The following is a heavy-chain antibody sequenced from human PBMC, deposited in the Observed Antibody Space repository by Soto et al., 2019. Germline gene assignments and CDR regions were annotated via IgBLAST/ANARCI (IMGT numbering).Heavy chain of an antibody. D-gene: IGHD2-21*02. CDR3: ARQRTTVVTQAYFDH. J-gene: IGHJ4*02. CDR2: IYYSGRT. V-gene: IGHV4-39*01. CDR1: GESISSSSYY. Sequence: SETLSLTCIVSGESISSSSYYWGWIRQPPGKGLEWIGSIYYSGRTYYNPSFKSRVTISIDTSKDQFSLKLSSVTATDTAVYYCARQRTTVVTQAYFDHWGQGALVTV.